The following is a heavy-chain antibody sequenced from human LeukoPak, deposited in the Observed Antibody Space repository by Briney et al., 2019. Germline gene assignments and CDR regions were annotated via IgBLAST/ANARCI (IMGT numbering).Heavy chain of an antibody. CDR2: ISSSSSYI. J-gene: IGHJ4*02. D-gene: IGHD6-6*01. Sequence: GGSLRLSCAASGFTFSSYSMNWVRQAPGKGLEWVSSISSSSSYIYYADSVKGRFTISRDTAKNSLYLQMNSLRAEATAVYYCARALGQLVDYWGQGTLVTVSS. CDR1: GFTFSSYS. CDR3: ARALGQLVDY. V-gene: IGHV3-21*01.